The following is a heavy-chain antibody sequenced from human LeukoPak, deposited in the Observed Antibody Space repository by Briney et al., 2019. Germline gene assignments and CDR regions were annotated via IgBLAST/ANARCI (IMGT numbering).Heavy chain of an antibody. CDR2: IIPIFATA. CDR3: ARVHYSGSGSYYPYYHYGMDV. J-gene: IGHJ6*02. D-gene: IGHD3-10*01. V-gene: IGHV1-69*13. CDR1: GGTFSSYA. Sequence: GASVKVSCKASGGTFSSYAISWVRQAPGQGLEWMGGIIPIFATANYAQKFQGRVTITADESTSTAYMELSSLRSEDTAVYYCARVHYSGSGSYYPYYHYGMDVWGQGTTVTVSS.